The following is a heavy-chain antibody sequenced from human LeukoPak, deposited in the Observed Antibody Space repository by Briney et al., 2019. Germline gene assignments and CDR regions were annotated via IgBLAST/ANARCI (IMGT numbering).Heavy chain of an antibody. J-gene: IGHJ4*02. V-gene: IGHV3-33*08. D-gene: IGHD2-21*01. CDR1: GFTFSNYA. Sequence: GGSLRLSCVASGFTFSNYAMHWVRQAPGKGLEWVAVIWYDGSNKYYADSVKGRFTISRDNAKNTLYLQMNSLRAEDTAVYYCARLGTQGPIHGSFDYWGQGTLVTVSS. CDR2: IWYDGSNK. CDR3: ARLGTQGPIHGSFDY.